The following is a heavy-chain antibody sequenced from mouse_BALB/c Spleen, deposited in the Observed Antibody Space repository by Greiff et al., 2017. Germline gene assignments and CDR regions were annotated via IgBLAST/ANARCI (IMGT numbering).Heavy chain of an antibody. CDR1: GFSLTSYG. J-gene: IGHJ4*01. Sequence: VKLVESGPDLVAPSQSLSITCTVSGFSLTSYGVHWVRQPPGKGLEWLVVIWSDGSTTYNSALKSRLSISKDNSKSQVFLKMNSLQTDDTAMYYCARDGYYGYAMDYWGQGTSVTVSS. V-gene: IGHV2-6-2*01. CDR3: ARDGYYGYAMDY. D-gene: IGHD2-3*01. CDR2: IWSDGST.